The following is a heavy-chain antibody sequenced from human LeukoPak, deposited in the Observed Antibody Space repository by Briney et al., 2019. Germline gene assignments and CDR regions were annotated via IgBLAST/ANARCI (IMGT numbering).Heavy chain of an antibody. CDR2: IYPGDSDT. CDR3: ARQADLSYYSDY. J-gene: IGHJ4*02. Sequence: GESLKISCKGSGCCFTSYWIGWVRPMPGQGLEWMGIIYPGDSDTRYSPSFQCQVTISADKSISTAYLQWSSLKASDTAMYYCARQADLSYYSDYWGQGTLVTVSS. D-gene: IGHD3-10*01. CDR1: GCCFTSYW. V-gene: IGHV5-51*01.